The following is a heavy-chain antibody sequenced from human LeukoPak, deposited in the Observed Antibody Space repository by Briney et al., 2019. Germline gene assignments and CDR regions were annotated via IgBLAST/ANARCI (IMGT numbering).Heavy chain of an antibody. V-gene: IGHV1-8*03. D-gene: IGHD3-3*01. Sequence: ASVKVSCKASGYTLTSYDINWVRQATGQGLEWMGWMNPNSGNTGYAQKFQGRVTITRNTSISTAYMELGSLRSEDTAVYYCARGLTIFGVVSMDGYWGQGTLVTVSS. CDR1: GYTLTSYD. J-gene: IGHJ4*02. CDR3: ARGLTIFGVVSMDGY. CDR2: MNPNSGNT.